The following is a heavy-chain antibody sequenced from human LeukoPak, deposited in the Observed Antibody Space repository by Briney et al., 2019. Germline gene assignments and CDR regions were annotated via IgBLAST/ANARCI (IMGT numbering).Heavy chain of an antibody. CDR3: ARHGKEDIVATTKATHFDY. D-gene: IGHD5-12*01. V-gene: IGHV4-59*08. CDR1: GGSISSYY. CDR2: IYYSGST. J-gene: IGHJ4*02. Sequence: SETLSLTCTVSGGSISSYYWSWIRQPPGKGLEWIGYIYYSGSTNYNPSLKSRVTISVDTSKNQFSLKLSSVTAADTAVYYCARHGKEDIVATTKATHFDYWGQGTLVTVSS.